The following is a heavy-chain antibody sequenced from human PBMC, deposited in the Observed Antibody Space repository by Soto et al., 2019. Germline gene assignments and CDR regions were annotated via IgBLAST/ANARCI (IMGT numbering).Heavy chain of an antibody. CDR3: ARVLGHLDPFDL. D-gene: IGHD3-3*02. V-gene: IGHV3-23*01. CDR2: LSDGLGT. Sequence: EVQLLESGGGLVQSGGSLRLSCAASGFTFSSYAMSWVRQAPGKGLEWVSVLSDGLGTYYADSVKYRFTISRDNSKNTLYLQMNSLRIEDTAVYYCARVLGHLDPFDLWGQGTMVTVSS. CDR1: GFTFSSYA. J-gene: IGHJ3*01.